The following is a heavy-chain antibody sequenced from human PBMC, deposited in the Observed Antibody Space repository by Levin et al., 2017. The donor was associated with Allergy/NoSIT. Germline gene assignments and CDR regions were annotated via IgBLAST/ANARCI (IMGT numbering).Heavy chain of an antibody. CDR3: ARAKITMVRGAPEGAFDI. Sequence: GESLKISCAASGFTVSSNYMSWVRQAPGKGLEWVSVIYSGGSTYYADSVKGRFTISRDNSKNTLYLQMNSLRAEDTAVYYCARAKITMVRGAPEGAFDIWGQGTMVTVSS. CDR2: IYSGGST. CDR1: GFTVSSNY. J-gene: IGHJ3*02. V-gene: IGHV3-66*02. D-gene: IGHD3-10*01.